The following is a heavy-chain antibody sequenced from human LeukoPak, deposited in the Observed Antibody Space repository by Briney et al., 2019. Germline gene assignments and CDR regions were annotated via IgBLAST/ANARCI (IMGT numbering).Heavy chain of an antibody. CDR1: GFTFRTYW. V-gene: IGHV3-7*02. D-gene: IGHD2-21*02. CDR2: INQDGSEK. CDR3: ARPVTGYGMDV. Sequence: PGGSLRLSCAASGFTFRTYWMSWVRQAPGKGLEWVANINQDGSEKYYVDSVKGRFTISRDNAKNSLYLQIDTLRAEDTGVYYCARPVTGYGMDVWGQGTTVTVSS. J-gene: IGHJ6*02.